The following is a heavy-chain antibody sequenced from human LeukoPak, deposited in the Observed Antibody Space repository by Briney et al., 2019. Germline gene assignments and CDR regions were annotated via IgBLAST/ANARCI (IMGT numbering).Heavy chain of an antibody. CDR1: GYTFTSYY. D-gene: IGHD6-19*01. Sequence: GASVKVSCKASGYTFTSYYMHWVRQAPGQGLEWMGIINPSGGSTSYAQKFQGRDTMTRDTSTSTVYMELSSLRSEDTAVYYCARVVAVADSFDYWGQGTLVTVSS. CDR2: INPSGGST. J-gene: IGHJ4*02. CDR3: ARVVAVADSFDY. V-gene: IGHV1-46*01.